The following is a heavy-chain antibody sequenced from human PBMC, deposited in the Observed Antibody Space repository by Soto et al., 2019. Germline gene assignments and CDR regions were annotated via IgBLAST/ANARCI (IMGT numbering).Heavy chain of an antibody. D-gene: IGHD6-6*01. CDR3: ASAREPEYSSSIFFDY. CDR1: GLTVSRTQ. Sequence: GGSLRLSCAVSGLTVSRTQMSWVRQAPGKGLRWVSAIYSAGSTYYANAVKGRFTISRDISDNKIFLELKGLTVDDTAVYYCASAREPEYSSSIFFDYWGRGTVVTVSS. J-gene: IGHJ4*01. V-gene: IGHV3-53*01. CDR2: IYSAGST.